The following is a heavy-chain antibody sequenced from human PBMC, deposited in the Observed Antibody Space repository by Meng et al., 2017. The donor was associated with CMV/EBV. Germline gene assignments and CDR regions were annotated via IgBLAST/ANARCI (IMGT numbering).Heavy chain of an antibody. CDR3: AREWVLSRGRKQNAFDI. J-gene: IGHJ3*02. CDR2: ISSSVSTI. CDR1: GFTFSSYE. D-gene: IGHD1-26*01. Sequence: GGSLRLSCAASGFTFSSYEMNWVRQAPGKGLEWVSYISSSVSTIYYADSVKGRFTISRDNAKNSLYLQMNSLRAEDTALYHCAREWVLSRGRKQNAFDIWGQGTMVTVSS. V-gene: IGHV3-48*03.